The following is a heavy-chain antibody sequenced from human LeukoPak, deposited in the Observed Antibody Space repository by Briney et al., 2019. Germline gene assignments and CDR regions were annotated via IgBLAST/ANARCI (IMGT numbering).Heavy chain of an antibody. CDR3: AKDLGWELPAEAY. V-gene: IGHV3-23*01. Sequence: GGSLRLSCVASGFTFKNYVMNWVRRAPGKGLEWLATIYGSGVSISYADSVKGRFTISRDNSNNTLYLQMNSLRAEDTAMYYCAKDLGWELPAEAYWGQGILVTVSS. CDR1: GFTFKNYV. CDR2: IYGSGVSI. J-gene: IGHJ4*02. D-gene: IGHD1-26*01.